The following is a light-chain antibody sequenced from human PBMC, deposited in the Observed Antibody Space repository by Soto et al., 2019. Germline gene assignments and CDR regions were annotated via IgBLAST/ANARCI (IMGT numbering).Light chain of an antibody. CDR3: QQYGSQPNT. Sequence: PGESATLSCRASHTVISNYLAWYQQTPGQAPRLVVYGSSRRAADIPDRFSGSGSGTDFTLTISRLEPEDFAVYYCQQYGSQPNTFGPGTKLEIK. CDR2: GSS. J-gene: IGKJ2*01. CDR1: HTVISNY. V-gene: IGKV3-20*01.